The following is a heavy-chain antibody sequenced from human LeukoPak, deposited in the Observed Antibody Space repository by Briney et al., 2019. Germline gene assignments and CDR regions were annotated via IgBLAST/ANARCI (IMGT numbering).Heavy chain of an antibody. J-gene: IGHJ4*02. Sequence: GGSLRLSCAASAIPFNLAWMSWVRQAPGKGLEWVSFISSSGNTIYYADSVKGRFTISRDNAENSLFLQMNSLRAEDTAVYYCVKDGHGGTPRFEYWGQGTLVTVSS. CDR2: ISSSGNTI. V-gene: IGHV3-48*01. CDR3: VKDGHGGTPRFEY. D-gene: IGHD1-1*01. CDR1: AIPFNLAW.